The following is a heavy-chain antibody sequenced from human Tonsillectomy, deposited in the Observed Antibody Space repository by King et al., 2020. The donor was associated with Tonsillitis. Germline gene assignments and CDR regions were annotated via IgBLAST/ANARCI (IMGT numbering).Heavy chain of an antibody. CDR2: IKSKADGGTT. V-gene: IGHV3-15*01. D-gene: IGHD4-17*01. CDR3: STDKYSDATFDY. J-gene: IGHJ4*02. CDR1: GFTFSNAW. Sequence: EVQLVESGGGLVKPGGSLRLSCAASGFTFSNAWMSWVRQAPGKGLEWVGRIKSKADGGTTEYADPVKGRFTISIADSTNTLYLQMNSLKTEDAAENYCSTDKYSDATFDYWGQGTLVTVSS.